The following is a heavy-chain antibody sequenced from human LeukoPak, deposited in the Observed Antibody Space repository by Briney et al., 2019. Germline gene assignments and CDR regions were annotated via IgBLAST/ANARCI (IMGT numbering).Heavy chain of an antibody. CDR2: IIPIFGTA. Sequence: SVKVSCKASGGTFSSYAISWVRQAPGQGLEWMGGIIPIFGTANYAQRFQGRVTITTDESTSTAYMELSSLRSEDTAVYYCARAGPMVRGVIILFDYWGQGTLVTVSS. J-gene: IGHJ4*02. D-gene: IGHD3-10*01. V-gene: IGHV1-69*05. CDR1: GGTFSSYA. CDR3: ARAGPMVRGVIILFDY.